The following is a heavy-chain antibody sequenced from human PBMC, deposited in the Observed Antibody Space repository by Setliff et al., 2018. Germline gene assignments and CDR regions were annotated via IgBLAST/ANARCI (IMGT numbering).Heavy chain of an antibody. D-gene: IGHD3-10*01. CDR3: FGAGTCSY. J-gene: IGHJ4*02. Sequence: GSLRLSCAASGLSFSCYGMNWVRQAPGRGLEWVSSISSSSSYIFYAESLKGRFTISRDNAKNSLYLQIDSLRDDDTAVYYCFGAGTCSYWGQGTLVTVSS. CDR2: ISSSSSYI. CDR1: GLSFSCYG. V-gene: IGHV3-21*01.